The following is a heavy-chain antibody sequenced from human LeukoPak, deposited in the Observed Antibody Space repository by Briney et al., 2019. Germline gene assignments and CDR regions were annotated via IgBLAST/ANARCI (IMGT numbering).Heavy chain of an antibody. J-gene: IGHJ4*02. Sequence: GRSLRLSCAASGFAFDTYTMHWVRQAPGKGLEWVTLISYDGSNKYYADSVKGRFTISRDNSKNTLYLQMNSLRVDDTAVYFCARPGTGSGSYYAPFDYWGQGTLVTVSS. CDR2: ISYDGSNK. CDR1: GFAFDTYT. D-gene: IGHD3-10*01. V-gene: IGHV3-30-3*01. CDR3: ARPGTGSGSYYAPFDY.